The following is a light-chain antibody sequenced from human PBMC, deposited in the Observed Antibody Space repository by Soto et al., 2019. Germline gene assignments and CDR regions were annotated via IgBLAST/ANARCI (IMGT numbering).Light chain of an antibody. CDR2: LEGSGSY. Sequence: QLVLTQSSSASASLGSSVKLTCTLSSGHSSYIIAWHQQQPGKAPRYLMKLEGSGSYNRGGGVPDRFSGSSSGADRYLTISNLPFEDEADYYCETWDSNTRVFGGGTKLTVL. V-gene: IGLV4-60*02. J-gene: IGLJ3*02. CDR1: SGHSSYI. CDR3: ETWDSNTRV.